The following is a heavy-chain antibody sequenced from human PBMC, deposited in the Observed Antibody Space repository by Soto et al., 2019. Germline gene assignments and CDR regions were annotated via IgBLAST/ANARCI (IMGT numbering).Heavy chain of an antibody. Sequence: QVQLQESGPGLVKPSETLSLTCTVSGCSISSYYLSWIRQPPGKGLEWIGYIYYSGSTNYNPSLKSRVTISVDTSKNQFTLKLSSVTAADTAVYYCARDPNISGWYPGAFDIWGQGTMVTVSS. V-gene: IGHV4-59*01. CDR1: GCSISSYY. D-gene: IGHD6-19*01. CDR3: ARDPNISGWYPGAFDI. CDR2: IYYSGST. J-gene: IGHJ3*02.